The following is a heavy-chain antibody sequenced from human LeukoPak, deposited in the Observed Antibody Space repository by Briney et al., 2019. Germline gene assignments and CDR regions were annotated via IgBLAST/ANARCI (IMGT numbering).Heavy chain of an antibody. CDR3: AKVYCSGGSCYDYGMDV. J-gene: IGHJ6*02. D-gene: IGHD2-15*01. CDR2: ISYDGSNK. CDR1: GFTFSSYG. Sequence: PGRSLRLSCAASGFTFSSYGMHWVRQAPGKGLEWVAVISYDGSNKYYADSVKGRFTISRDNSKNTLYLQMNSLRAEDTAVYYCAKVYCSGGSCYDYGMDVWGQGTTVTVSS. V-gene: IGHV3-30*18.